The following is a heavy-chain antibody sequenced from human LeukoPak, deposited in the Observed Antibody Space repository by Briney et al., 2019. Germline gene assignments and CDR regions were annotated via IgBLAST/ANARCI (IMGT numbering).Heavy chain of an antibody. J-gene: IGHJ4*02. CDR2: INTNTGSP. CDR1: GGTFSSYA. D-gene: IGHD4-17*01. V-gene: IGHV7-4-1*02. Sequence: ASVKVSCKASGGTFSSYAISWVRQAPGQGLEYMGWINTNTGSPTYAQGFTGRFVFSLDTSVSTAYLQISSLKAEDTAVYFCARVTTATSRYFDYWGQGTLVTVSS. CDR3: ARVTTATSRYFDY.